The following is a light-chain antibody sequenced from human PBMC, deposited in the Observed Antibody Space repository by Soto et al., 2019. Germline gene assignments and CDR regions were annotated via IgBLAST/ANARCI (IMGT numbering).Light chain of an antibody. Sequence: QSVLTQPASVSGSPGQSITISCTGTSSDVGGYDYVSWYLQHPGKAPKLMIYDVTNRPSGVSNRFSGSKSGNTASLTISGLQAEDEADYYGTSYTPSSTLVFGPGTKVPAL. CDR3: TSYTPSSTLV. V-gene: IGLV2-14*01. CDR1: SSDVGGYDY. CDR2: DVT. J-gene: IGLJ1*01.